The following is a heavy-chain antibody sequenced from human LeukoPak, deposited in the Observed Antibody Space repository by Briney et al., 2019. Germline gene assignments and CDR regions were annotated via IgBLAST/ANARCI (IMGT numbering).Heavy chain of an antibody. Sequence: GGSLRLSCAASRFMFNDYWMSWVRQAPGKGLEWVANINKDGSETDYVDSAEGRFSISRDNAKNSVYLQMDSMRGGDAGVYYWARRNSFWFFEYWGQGALVTVPS. CDR2: INKDGSET. D-gene: IGHD3-9*01. CDR3: ARRNSFWFFEY. CDR1: RFMFNDYW. J-gene: IGHJ4*02. V-gene: IGHV3-7*01.